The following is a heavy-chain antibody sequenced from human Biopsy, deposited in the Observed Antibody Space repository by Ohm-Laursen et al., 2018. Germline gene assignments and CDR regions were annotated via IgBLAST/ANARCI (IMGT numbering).Heavy chain of an antibody. J-gene: IGHJ4*02. CDR2: IYSGGNT. Sequence: TLSLTWTVSGDSLSSGPDNWSWIRQPPGEGPEYIGFIYSGGNTNYNPSLQNRVTMSVDTSKNQFSLKLSSVIAADTTVYYCARGRRTSGWPYFANWGQGTLVIVSS. V-gene: IGHV4-61*01. D-gene: IGHD6-19*01. CDR1: GDSLSSGPDN. CDR3: ARGRRTSGWPYFAN.